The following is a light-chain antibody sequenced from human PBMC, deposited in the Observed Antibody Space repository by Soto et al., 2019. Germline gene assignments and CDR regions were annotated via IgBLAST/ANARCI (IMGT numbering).Light chain of an antibody. CDR2: AAS. CDR3: QQSYSTPIT. V-gene: IGKV1-39*01. CDR1: QSISSY. Sequence: DIQMTQSPSSLSASVGDRVTITCRASQSISSYLNWYQQKPGKAPKLLIYAASSLQSGVPSRFSGSGSGTDFTRTISSLQHEDFATYYCQQSYSTPITFGQGTRLEIK. J-gene: IGKJ5*01.